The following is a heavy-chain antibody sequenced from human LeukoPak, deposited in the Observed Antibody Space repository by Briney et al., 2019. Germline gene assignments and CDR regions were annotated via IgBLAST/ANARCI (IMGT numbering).Heavy chain of an antibody. CDR3: AKSNGYGLVDI. V-gene: IGHV4-34*01. J-gene: IGHJ3*02. D-gene: IGHD3-10*01. Sequence: PSETLSLTCDVYGGSFSGYYWSWVRQPPGKGLEWIGEINHSGSTNYNPSLKSRVTILADTSKNQFSLKLRSVTAADTAVYYCAKSNGYGLVDIWGQGTMVTVSS. CDR1: GGSFSGYY. CDR2: INHSGST.